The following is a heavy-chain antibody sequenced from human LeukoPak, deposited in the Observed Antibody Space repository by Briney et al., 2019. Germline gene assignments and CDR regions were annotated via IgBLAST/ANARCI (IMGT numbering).Heavy chain of an antibody. CDR3: ARDHGDCSGGSCYYYYYYYMDV. CDR2: ISSSSSYI. CDR1: GFTFSSYS. Sequence: GGSLRLSCAASGFTFSSYSMNWVRQAPGKGLEWVSSISSSSSYIYYADSAKGRFTISRDNAKNSLYLQMNSLRAEDTAVYYCARDHGDCSGGSCYYYYYYYMDVWGKGTTVTVSS. D-gene: IGHD2-15*01. J-gene: IGHJ6*03. V-gene: IGHV3-21*01.